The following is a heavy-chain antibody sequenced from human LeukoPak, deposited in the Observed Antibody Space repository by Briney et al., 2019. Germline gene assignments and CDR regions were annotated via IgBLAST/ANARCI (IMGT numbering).Heavy chain of an antibody. Sequence: PGGSLRLSCAASGFTFDDYTMHWVRQAPGKGLEWVSLISWDGGSTYYADSVKGRFTISRDNSKNSLYLQMNSLRTEDTALYYCAKDKGCSGGSCYDYYYMDVWGKGTTVTVSS. V-gene: IGHV3-43*01. CDR2: ISWDGGST. J-gene: IGHJ6*03. D-gene: IGHD2-15*01. CDR3: AKDKGCSGGSCYDYYYMDV. CDR1: GFTFDDYT.